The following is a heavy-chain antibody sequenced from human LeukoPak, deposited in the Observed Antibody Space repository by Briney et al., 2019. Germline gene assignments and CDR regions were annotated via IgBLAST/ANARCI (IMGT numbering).Heavy chain of an antibody. CDR3: ARGRGIVGATYFDY. CDR1: GGSFSGYY. J-gene: IGHJ4*02. CDR2: ISHSGST. V-gene: IGHV4-34*01. Sequence: PSETLSLTCVVYGGSFSGYYWSWIRQPPGKGLEWIGEISHSGSTNYNPSLKSRVTISVDTSKNQFSLKLSSVTAADTAVYYCARGRGIVGATYFDYWGQGTLVTVS. D-gene: IGHD1-26*01.